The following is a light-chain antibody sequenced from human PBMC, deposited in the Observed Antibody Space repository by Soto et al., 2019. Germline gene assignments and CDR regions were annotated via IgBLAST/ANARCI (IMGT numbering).Light chain of an antibody. CDR2: EAS. V-gene: IGKV3-11*01. CDR1: QSVNNF. J-gene: IGKJ1*01. CDR3: QQRRNWPPT. Sequence: EIVLTQSPATLSLSPGERATLSCRASQSVNNFLAWYQQRPGQAPRLLMYEASNRATGAPARFSGSGSGTDFTLTISSLEPEDFTIYDCQQRRNWPPTFGQGTKVEIK.